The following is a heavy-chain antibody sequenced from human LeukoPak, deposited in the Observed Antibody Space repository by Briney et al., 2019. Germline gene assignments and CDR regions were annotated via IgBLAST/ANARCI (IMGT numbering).Heavy chain of an antibody. Sequence: GASVKVSWKASVYTFTSYGISWVRQAPGQGLEWMGWINPNSGGTNYAQKFQGWFTMTRDTSISTAYMELSRLRSDDTAVYYCARESLMITFGGVIAPDAFDIWGQGTMVTVSS. CDR2: INPNSGGT. D-gene: IGHD3-16*02. CDR3: ARESLMITFGGVIAPDAFDI. V-gene: IGHV1-2*04. J-gene: IGHJ3*02. CDR1: VYTFTSYG.